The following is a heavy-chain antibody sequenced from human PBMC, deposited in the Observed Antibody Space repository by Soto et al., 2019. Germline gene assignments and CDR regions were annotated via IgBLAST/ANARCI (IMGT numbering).Heavy chain of an antibody. CDR3: WRNDGDDSTNF. CDR2: IASHDGST. CDR1: GYTFTSYC. Sequence: ASVNVSCKSSGYTFTSYCMNWVRRAPGQGLEWMGRIASHDGSTVSAQSFQGRLTLTRDTFTNTAYLELGALTSDDTGLYFCWRNDGDDSTNFWGQGTLVTVSS. J-gene: IGHJ4*02. V-gene: IGHV1-18*04. D-gene: IGHD3-22*01.